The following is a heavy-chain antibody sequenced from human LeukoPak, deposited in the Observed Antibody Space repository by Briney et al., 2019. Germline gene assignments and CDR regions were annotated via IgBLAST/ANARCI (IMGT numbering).Heavy chain of an antibody. V-gene: IGHV4-59*11. Sequence: KPSETLSLTCTVSGGSISSHYWSWIRQPPGKGLEWIGYISYSGSTNYNPSLKSRVTISVDTSKNQFSLKLSSVTAADTAVYYCARVAPYYDFWSAPTLLLDYWGQGTLVTVSS. J-gene: IGHJ4*02. CDR3: ARVAPYYDFWSAPTLLLDY. CDR1: GGSISSHY. D-gene: IGHD3-3*01. CDR2: ISYSGST.